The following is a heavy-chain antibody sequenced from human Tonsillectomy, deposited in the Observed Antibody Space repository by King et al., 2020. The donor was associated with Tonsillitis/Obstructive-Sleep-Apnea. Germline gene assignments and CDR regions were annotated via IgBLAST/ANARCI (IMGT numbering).Heavy chain of an antibody. Sequence: QLVQSGAEVKKPGASVKVSCKASGYTFTSYGISWVRQAPGQGLEWMGWISAYNGNTNYAQKLQGRVTMTTDTSTSTAYMELRSLRSEDTAVYYGAREKYYGSGSYYYYYYMDVWGKGTTVTVSS. D-gene: IGHD3-10*01. CDR3: AREKYYGSGSYYYYYYMDV. V-gene: IGHV1-18*01. CDR2: ISAYNGNT. CDR1: GYTFTSYG. J-gene: IGHJ6*03.